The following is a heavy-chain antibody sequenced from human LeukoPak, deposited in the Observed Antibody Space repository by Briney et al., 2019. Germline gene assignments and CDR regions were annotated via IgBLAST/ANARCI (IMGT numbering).Heavy chain of an antibody. J-gene: IGHJ2*01. CDR3: AKDLMGDLFYWYFDL. CDR1: GFTFSSHE. D-gene: IGHD2-21*02. CDR2: ISSSGSTI. V-gene: IGHV3-48*03. Sequence: GGSLRLSCAASGFTFSSHEMNWVRQAPGKGLEWVSYISSSGSTIYYADSVKGRFTISRDNAKNSLYLQMNSLRAEDMALYYCAKDLMGDLFYWYFDLWGRGTLVTVSS.